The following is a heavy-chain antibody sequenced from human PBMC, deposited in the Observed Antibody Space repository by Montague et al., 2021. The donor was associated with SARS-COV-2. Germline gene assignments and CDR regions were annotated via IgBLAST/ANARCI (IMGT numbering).Heavy chain of an antibody. V-gene: IGHV4-61*02. J-gene: IGHJ4*02. D-gene: IGHD1-26*01. Sequence: TLSLTCTVSGDSITSGSYYWNWVRQPAGKGLEWVGRSYTSGNXDYNPSLKSRLTISVDTSKNQFSLKLSSVTAADTAVYFCAREWGSYSGRFDYWGQGALVTVSS. CDR2: SYTSGNX. CDR3: AREWGSYSGRFDY. CDR1: GDSITSGSYY.